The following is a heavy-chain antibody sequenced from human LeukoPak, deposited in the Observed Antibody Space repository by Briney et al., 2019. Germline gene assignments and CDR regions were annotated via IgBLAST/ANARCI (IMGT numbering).Heavy chain of an antibody. J-gene: IGHJ5*02. CDR2: IYYSGST. CDR3: ARGGSNSNRFDP. CDR1: GGSISSYY. D-gene: IGHD4-11*01. Sequence: SETLSLTCTVSGGSISSYYWSWIRQPPGKGLEWIGYIYYSGSTNYNPSLKSRVTISVDTSKNQFSLKLSSVTAADTAVYYCARGGSNSNRFDPWGQGTLVTVSS. V-gene: IGHV4-59*01.